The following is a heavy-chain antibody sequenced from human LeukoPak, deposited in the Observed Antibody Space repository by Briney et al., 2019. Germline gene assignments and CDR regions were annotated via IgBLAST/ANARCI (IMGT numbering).Heavy chain of an antibody. V-gene: IGHV3-30-3*01. CDR3: AKDRPPLGYCSSTSCPIYFQH. Sequence: PGGSLRLSCAASGFTFSSYTMHWVRQAPGKGLEWVAVISYDGSNKYYADSVKGRFTISRDNSKNTLYLQMNSLRAEDTAVYYCAKDRPPLGYCSSTSCPIYFQHWGQGTLVTVSS. CDR1: GFTFSSYT. J-gene: IGHJ1*01. CDR2: ISYDGSNK. D-gene: IGHD2-2*01.